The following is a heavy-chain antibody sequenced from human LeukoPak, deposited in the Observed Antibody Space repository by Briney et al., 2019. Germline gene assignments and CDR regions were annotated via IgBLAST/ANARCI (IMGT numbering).Heavy chain of an antibody. Sequence: VASVKVSCKASGGAFSSYTISWVRQAPGQGLEWMGGVIPILGTSNYAQRFQGRVTITADESTSTAYMELSSLRSEDTAVYYCARARGSGYSYGLYDYWGQGTLVTVSS. D-gene: IGHD5-18*01. CDR2: VIPILGTS. V-gene: IGHV1-69*01. J-gene: IGHJ4*02. CDR3: ARARGSGYSYGLYDY. CDR1: GGAFSSYT.